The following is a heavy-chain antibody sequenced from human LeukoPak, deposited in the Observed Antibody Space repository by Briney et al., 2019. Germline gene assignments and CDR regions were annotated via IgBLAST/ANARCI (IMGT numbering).Heavy chain of an antibody. CDR2: IRSDSKTI. V-gene: IGHV3-48*01. CDR3: ARDYNWVFDY. CDR1: GFTFKNEP. J-gene: IGHJ4*02. Sequence: GGSLRLSCAASGFTFKNEPMTWVRQAPGKGLEWVSHIRSDSKTIVYADSVKGRFTISRDNSKNSLSLQMDSLRAEDTAVYYCARDYNWVFDYWGQGTLVTVSS. D-gene: IGHD1-20*01.